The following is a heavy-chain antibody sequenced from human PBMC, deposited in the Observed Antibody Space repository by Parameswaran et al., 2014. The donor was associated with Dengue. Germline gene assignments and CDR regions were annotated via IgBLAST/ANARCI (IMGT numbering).Heavy chain of an antibody. Sequence: RWIRQPQEGLEWIGYIYHRGNTYYNPSLKSQVTISVDMSKNQMSLKLSSVTAADTAVYYCARSPPHITSRVRQNLFDFWGQGTLVTVSS. CDR2: IYHRGNT. D-gene: IGHD3-10*01. V-gene: IGHV4-31*01. CDR3: ARSPPHITSRVRQNLFDF. J-gene: IGHJ4*02.